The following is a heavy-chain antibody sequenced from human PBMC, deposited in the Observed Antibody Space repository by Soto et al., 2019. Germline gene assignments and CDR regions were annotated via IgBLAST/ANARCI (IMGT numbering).Heavy chain of an antibody. Sequence: LSLTCTVSGGSINTFYWSWVRQPAGKGLEWIGRIFSSGSTSFNPSLESRVAMSVDTSKSHFSLNLSSVTAADMAVYYCAREGSYSAYNFAHGIQLWSFDFWGQGALVTVSS. V-gene: IGHV4-4*07. CDR2: IFSSGST. CDR3: AREGSYSAYNFAHGIQLWSFDF. CDR1: GGSINTFY. J-gene: IGHJ4*02. D-gene: IGHD5-12*01.